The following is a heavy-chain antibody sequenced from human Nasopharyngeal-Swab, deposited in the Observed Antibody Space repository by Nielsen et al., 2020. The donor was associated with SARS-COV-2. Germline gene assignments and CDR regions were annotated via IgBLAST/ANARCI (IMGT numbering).Heavy chain of an antibody. D-gene: IGHD3-3*01. Sequence: SETLSLTCTVSGGSVSSGSYYWSWIRQPPGKGLEWIGYIYYSGSTNYNPSLKSRVTISIDTSKNQFSLKLSSVTAADTAVYFCARVYYDFWSGYYTPNWFDPWGQGTLVTVSS. J-gene: IGHJ5*02. CDR1: GGSVSSGSYY. CDR3: ARVYYDFWSGYYTPNWFDP. CDR2: IYYSGST. V-gene: IGHV4-61*01.